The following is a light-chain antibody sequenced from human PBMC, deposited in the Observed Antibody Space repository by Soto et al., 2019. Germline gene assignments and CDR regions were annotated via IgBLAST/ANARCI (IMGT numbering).Light chain of an antibody. CDR3: QQYYDSLRT. Sequence: DVVMTQSPXXXAXXLGERATINCRSSQSVLFRSNNKNYLAWYQQKPGHPPKLLISWASSRESXVXXXXXXXXXXXXXXXTISSLQAEDVAVYYCQQYYDSLRTFGQGTKVEXK. CDR2: WAS. J-gene: IGKJ1*01. CDR1: QSVLFRSNNKNY. V-gene: IGKV4-1*01.